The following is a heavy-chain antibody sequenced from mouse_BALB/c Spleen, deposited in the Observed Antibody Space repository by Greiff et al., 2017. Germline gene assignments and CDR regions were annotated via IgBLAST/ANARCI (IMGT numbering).Heavy chain of an antibody. V-gene: IGHV5-6*01. CDR2: ISSGGSYT. Sequence: DVQLVESGGDLVKPGGSLKLSCAASGFTFSSYGMSWVRQTPDKRLEWVATISSGGSYTYYPDSVKGRFTISRDNAKNTLYLQMSSLKSEDTAMYYCARRPGFAYWGQGTLVTVSA. CDR1: GFTFSSYG. J-gene: IGHJ3*01. CDR3: ARRPGFAY.